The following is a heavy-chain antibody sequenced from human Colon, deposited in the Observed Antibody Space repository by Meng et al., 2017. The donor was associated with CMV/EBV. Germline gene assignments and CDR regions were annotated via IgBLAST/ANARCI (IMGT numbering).Heavy chain of an antibody. CDR1: GFTFSSYW. J-gene: IGHJ4*02. V-gene: IGHV3-74*03. CDR3: ARGNGRSFYCSSTSCSNDY. D-gene: IGHD2-2*01. CDR2: INSDGSST. Sequence: GGSLRLSCAASGFTFSSYWMHWVRQAPGKGLVWVSRINSDGSSTKYADSVKGRFTISRDNAENTLYLQMNSLRAEDTAVYYCARGNGRSFYCSSTSCSNDYWGQGTLVTVSS.